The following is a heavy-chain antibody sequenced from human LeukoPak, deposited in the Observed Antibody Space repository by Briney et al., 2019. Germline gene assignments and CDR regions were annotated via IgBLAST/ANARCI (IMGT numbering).Heavy chain of an antibody. CDR3: ARDQGIVGATSYYCYYMDV. CDR2: INHSGST. V-gene: IGHV4-34*01. Sequence: PSETLSLTCAVYGGSFSGYYWSWIRQPPGKGLEWIGEINHSGSTNYNPSLKSRVTISVDTSKNQFSLKLSSVTAADTAVYYCARDQGIVGATSYYCYYMDVWGKGTTVTVSS. J-gene: IGHJ6*03. D-gene: IGHD1-26*01. CDR1: GGSFSGYY.